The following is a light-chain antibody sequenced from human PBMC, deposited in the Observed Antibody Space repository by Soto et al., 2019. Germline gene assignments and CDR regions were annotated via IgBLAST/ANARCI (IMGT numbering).Light chain of an antibody. J-gene: IGLJ2*01. CDR2: DND. CDR1: SSNIGNNY. V-gene: IGLV1-51*01. CDR3: GAWDGSLDTQV. Sequence: QLVLTQPPSVSAAPGQKVTISCSGSSSNIGNNYVSWYQQLPGTVPKLLIYDNDKRPSGIPDRFSGSKSGTSATLGIIGLQTGDEADYYCGAWDGSLDTQVFGGGTKVTVL.